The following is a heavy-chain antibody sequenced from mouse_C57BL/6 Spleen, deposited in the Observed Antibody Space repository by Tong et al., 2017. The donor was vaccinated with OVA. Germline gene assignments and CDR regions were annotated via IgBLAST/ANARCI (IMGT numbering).Heavy chain of an antibody. CDR3: ARRIWDYGSSPYYAMDY. D-gene: IGHD1-1*01. CDR2: IYPGDGDT. V-gene: IGHV1-82*01. CDR1: GYAFSSSW. J-gene: IGHJ4*01. Sequence: VQLQESGPELVKPGASVKISCKASGYAFSSSWMNWVKQRPGKGLEWIGRIYPGDGDTNYNGKFKGKATLTADKSSSTAYMQLSSLTSEDSAVYFCARRIWDYGSSPYYAMDYWGQGTSVTVSS.